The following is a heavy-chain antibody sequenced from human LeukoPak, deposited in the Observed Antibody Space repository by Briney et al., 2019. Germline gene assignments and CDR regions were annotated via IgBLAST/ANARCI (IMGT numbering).Heavy chain of an antibody. D-gene: IGHD6-19*01. CDR1: GFTFSSYG. J-gene: IGHJ4*02. V-gene: IGHV3-33*01. CDR3: ARDLRKFQWLPSYFDY. Sequence: GRSLRLSCAASGFTFSSYGMHWVRQAPGKGLEWVAVMWYDGSNKYYADSVKGRFTISRDNSKNTLYLQMNSLRAEDTAVYYCARDLRKFQWLPSYFDYWGQGTLVTVSS. CDR2: MWYDGSNK.